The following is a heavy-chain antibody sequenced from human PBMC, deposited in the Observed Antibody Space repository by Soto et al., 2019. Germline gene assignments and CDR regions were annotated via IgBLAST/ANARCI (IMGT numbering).Heavy chain of an antibody. V-gene: IGHV1-18*01. J-gene: IGHJ4*02. Sequence: ASVKVSCKASGYTFTSYGISWVRQAPGQGLEWMGWISAYNGNTNYAQKLQGRVTMTTDTSTSTAYMELRSLRSDDTAVYYCARVNPDIVVVPAATRDFDYWGQGTLVTVSS. D-gene: IGHD2-2*01. CDR2: ISAYNGNT. CDR3: ARVNPDIVVVPAATRDFDY. CDR1: GYTFTSYG.